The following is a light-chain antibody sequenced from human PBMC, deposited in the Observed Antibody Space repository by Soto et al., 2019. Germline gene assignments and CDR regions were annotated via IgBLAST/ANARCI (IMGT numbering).Light chain of an antibody. CDR3: SSFGSSDTYVI. V-gene: IGLV2-8*01. CDR2: EIN. Sequence: QSVLTQPPSASGSPGQSVTISCTGTSSDVGGYHYVSWYQQHPGKAPKLMIYEINKRPSGVPDRFSGSKSGNTASLTVSGLQPEDEADYYCSSFGSSDTYVIFGGGTKLTVL. CDR1: SSDVGGYHY. J-gene: IGLJ2*01.